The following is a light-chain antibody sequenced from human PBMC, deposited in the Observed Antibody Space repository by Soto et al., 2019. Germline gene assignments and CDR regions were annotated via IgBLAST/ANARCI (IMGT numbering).Light chain of an antibody. Sequence: EILMTQSPATLSVSPGDRATLSCRASQSVSNNLAWYQQRPGQSPRLLIYGASTRATVIPARFSGSGSGTEFTLTISSLQSEDFAVYYCQQYNQWPYTFGQGTKLEIK. CDR1: QSVSNN. J-gene: IGKJ2*01. CDR2: GAS. V-gene: IGKV3-15*01. CDR3: QQYNQWPYT.